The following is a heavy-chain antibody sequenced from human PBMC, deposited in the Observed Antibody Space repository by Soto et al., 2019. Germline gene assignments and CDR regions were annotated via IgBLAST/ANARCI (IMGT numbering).Heavy chain of an antibody. CDR1: GYTITSYG. CDR2: ISAYNGNT. V-gene: IGHV1-18*01. J-gene: IGHJ4*02. Sequence: ASVKVSCKDSGYTITSYGISWVRQAPGQGLEWMGWISAYNGNTNYAQKLQGRVTMTTDTSTSTAYMELRSLRSDDTAVYYCARVPRSGKLVVVAVHFDYWGQGTLVTVSS. CDR3: ARVPRSGKLVVVAVHFDY. D-gene: IGHD2-15*01.